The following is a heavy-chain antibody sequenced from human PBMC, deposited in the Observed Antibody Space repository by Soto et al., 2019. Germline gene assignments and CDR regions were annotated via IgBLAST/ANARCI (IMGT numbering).Heavy chain of an antibody. CDR1: GGSISSYY. J-gene: IGHJ3*02. D-gene: IGHD2-15*01. Sequence: SETLSLTCTVSGGSISSYYWSWIRQPPGKGLEWIGYIYYSGSTNYNPSLKSRVTISVDTSKNQFSLKLSSVTAADTAVYYCARRFGYCSGGSCYDHDAFDIWGQGTMVTVSS. V-gene: IGHV4-59*08. CDR2: IYYSGST. CDR3: ARRFGYCSGGSCYDHDAFDI.